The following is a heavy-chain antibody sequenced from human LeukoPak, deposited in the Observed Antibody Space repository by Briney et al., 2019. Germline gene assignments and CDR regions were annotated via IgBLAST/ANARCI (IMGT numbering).Heavy chain of an antibody. CDR3: ARVGDGHNRPPDY. V-gene: IGHV4-34*01. CDR2: INHSGST. CDR1: SESFSGYY. Sequence: PSETLSLTCAVSSESFSGYYWSWVRQPPGKRLEWIGEINHSGSTNYNSPLKGRFTMSVDTAKNQFSLKMNSVTAADTAVYFCARVGDGHNRPPDYWGQGTLVTVSS. D-gene: IGHD5-24*01. J-gene: IGHJ4*02.